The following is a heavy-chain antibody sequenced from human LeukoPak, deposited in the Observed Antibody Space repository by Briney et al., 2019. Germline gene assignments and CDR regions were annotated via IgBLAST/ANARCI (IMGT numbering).Heavy chain of an antibody. J-gene: IGHJ4*02. CDR2: IKQDGSEK. D-gene: IGHD3-22*01. V-gene: IGHV3-7*01. CDR3: ARVTPIVANDY. CDR1: GFTFSSYA. Sequence: GGSLRLSCAASGFTFSSYAMHWVRQAPGKGLEWVANIKQDGSEKYYVDSVKGRFTISRDNAKNSLYLQMNSLRAEDTAVYYCARVTPIVANDYWGQGTLVTVSS.